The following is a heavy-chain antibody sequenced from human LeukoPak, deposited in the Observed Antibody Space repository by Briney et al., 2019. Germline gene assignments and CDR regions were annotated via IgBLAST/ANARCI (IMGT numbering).Heavy chain of an antibody. J-gene: IGHJ4*02. CDR1: GFTVSTNY. Sequence: GGSLRLSCAASGFTVSTNYMSWVRQAPGKGLEWVSVIYSGGRSYYADSVKGRFTISRDNSKNALYLQMSTLRAEDTAVYYCASAGGYTYGTGGYWGQGTLVTVSS. CDR3: ASAGGYTYGTGGY. D-gene: IGHD5-18*01. V-gene: IGHV3-66*01. CDR2: IYSGGRS.